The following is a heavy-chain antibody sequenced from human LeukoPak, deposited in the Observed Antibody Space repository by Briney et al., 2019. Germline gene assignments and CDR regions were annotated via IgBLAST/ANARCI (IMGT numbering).Heavy chain of an antibody. Sequence: GGSLRLSCAASGFTFSSYAMSWVRQAPGKGLEWVSSITGTGGRTFYADSVKGRITISRDNSKNTLYLQMNSLRVEDTAVYYCAKGPSTRAVVVPAAINWFDPWGQGTLVTVSS. V-gene: IGHV3-23*01. D-gene: IGHD2-2*02. J-gene: IGHJ5*02. CDR2: ITGTGGRT. CDR1: GFTFSSYA. CDR3: AKGPSTRAVVVPAAINWFDP.